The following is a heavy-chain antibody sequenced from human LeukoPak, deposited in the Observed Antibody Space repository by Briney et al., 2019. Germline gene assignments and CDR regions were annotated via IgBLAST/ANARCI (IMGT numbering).Heavy chain of an antibody. CDR2: IYSGGST. CDR1: GFTVSSNY. J-gene: IGHJ1*01. Sequence: GGSLRLSCAASGFTVSSNYMSWVRQAPGKGLEWVSVIYSGGSTYYADSVKGRFTISRDNSKNTLYLQMNSLRAEDTAVYYCARAKDPDYGDHGVYFQHWGQGTLVTVSS. D-gene: IGHD4-17*01. CDR3: ARAKDPDYGDHGVYFQH. V-gene: IGHV3-66*01.